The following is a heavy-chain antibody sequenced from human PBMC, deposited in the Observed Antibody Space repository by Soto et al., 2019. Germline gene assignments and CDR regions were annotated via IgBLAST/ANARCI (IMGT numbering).Heavy chain of an antibody. J-gene: IGHJ3*02. CDR2: ISGSGGST. CDR1: GFPFSSYA. D-gene: IGHD2-15*01. V-gene: IGHV3-23*01. CDR3: AKAGFYCSGGSCYSGLGAFDI. Sequence: HLGGSLSLSCAASGFPFSSYAMSWVRQAPGKGLEWVSAISGSGGSTYYADSVKGRFTISRDNSKNTLYLQMNSLRAEDTAVYYCAKAGFYCSGGSCYSGLGAFDIWGQGTMVTVSS.